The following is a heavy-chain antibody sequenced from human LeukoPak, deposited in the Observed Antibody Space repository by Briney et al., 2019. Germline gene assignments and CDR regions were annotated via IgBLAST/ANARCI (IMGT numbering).Heavy chain of an antibody. CDR2: ISHSGIT. D-gene: IGHD2-2*01. J-gene: IGHJ3*02. Sequence: SETLSLTCGVQGESFSGYYWSWIRQPPGKGLEWIGEISHSGITNYSPSLQSRVTISVDTSKNQFSLKLSSVTAADTAVYYCARQGSPLAFHNIVVVPAAIPDAFDIWGQGTMVTVSS. CDR1: GESFSGYY. CDR3: ARQGSPLAFHNIVVVPAAIPDAFDI. V-gene: IGHV4-34*01.